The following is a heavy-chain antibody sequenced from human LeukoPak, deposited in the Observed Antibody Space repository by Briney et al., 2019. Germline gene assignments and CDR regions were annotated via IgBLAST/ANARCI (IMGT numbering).Heavy chain of an antibody. CDR2: ISGSGGST. V-gene: IGHV3-23*01. CDR3: AKQVTSSVLPPGIFDY. CDR1: GFTFSSYA. Sequence: PGGSLRLSCAASGFTFSSYAMGWVRQAPGKGLEWVSAISGSGGSTYYADSVKGRFTISRDNSKNTLYLQMNSLRAEDTAVYYCAKQVTSSVLPPGIFDYWGQGTLVTVSS. D-gene: IGHD3-10*01. J-gene: IGHJ4*02.